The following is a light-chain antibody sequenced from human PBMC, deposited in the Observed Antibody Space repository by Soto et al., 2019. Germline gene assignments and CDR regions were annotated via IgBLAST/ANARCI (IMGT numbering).Light chain of an antibody. Sequence: DSQMTQSRSTLSASVGPRFTITCRASQTITRWMAWYQQKPGKAPKIMIYDASTLESGVPSRFSGSRYGTEFNLTLSSLQTDDFATYYCQQYNSYSWTFGQGTKVDIK. CDR3: QQYNSYSWT. CDR2: DAS. CDR1: QTITRW. V-gene: IGKV1-5*01. J-gene: IGKJ1*01.